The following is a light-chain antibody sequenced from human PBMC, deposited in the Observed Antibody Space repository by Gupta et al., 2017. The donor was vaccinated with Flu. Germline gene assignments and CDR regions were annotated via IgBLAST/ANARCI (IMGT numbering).Light chain of an antibody. Sequence: QSALTQPASVSVSPGQSITISCTGTSSDVGGYKYVPWSQQHPGKAHKLMIYEVSKRPSGVSNRFPGSKSGNTASLTISGLQAEDEADYYCSSYTSSSTYVVFGGGTKLTVL. CDR2: EVS. CDR1: SSDVGGYKY. CDR3: SSYTSSSTYVV. V-gene: IGLV2-14*01. J-gene: IGLJ2*01.